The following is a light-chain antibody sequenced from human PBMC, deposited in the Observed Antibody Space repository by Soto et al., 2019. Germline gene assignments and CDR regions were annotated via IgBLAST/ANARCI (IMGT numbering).Light chain of an antibody. J-gene: IGKJ4*01. Sequence: IVLTQSPATLSLSPGERATLSCRASQSISSHLAWYQQKPGQAPRLLMYDASNRATGILARFSGSGSGTDFTLTISSLEPKDFAVYYCQQRSNWPLTFGGGTKVEIK. CDR2: DAS. CDR1: QSISSH. CDR3: QQRSNWPLT. V-gene: IGKV3-11*01.